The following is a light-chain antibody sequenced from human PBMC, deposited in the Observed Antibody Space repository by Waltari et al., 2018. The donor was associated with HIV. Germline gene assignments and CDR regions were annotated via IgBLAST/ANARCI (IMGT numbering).Light chain of an antibody. CDR2: NTF. Sequence: DIVLTQSPGTLSSSPGERATLSCRASHSITSRYLAWYQQRPGQAPRLLIYNTFDRAAGIPDRFSGSGSGADFTLTISRLEPEDSAVYHCQQYDGSPTFGLGTKLEIK. CDR1: HSITSRY. CDR3: QQYDGSPT. V-gene: IGKV3-20*01. J-gene: IGKJ2*01.